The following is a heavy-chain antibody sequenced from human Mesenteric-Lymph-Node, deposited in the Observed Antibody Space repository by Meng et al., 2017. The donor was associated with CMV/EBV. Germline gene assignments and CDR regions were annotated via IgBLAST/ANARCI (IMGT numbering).Heavy chain of an antibody. CDR1: GASISSNDW. D-gene: IGHD2-15*01. CDR3: TRSPGWWYLDY. Sequence: GSLRLSCAVSGASISSNDWWSWVRQPPGKGLEWIGEISHSGTTKYNPSLKSRVTISIDKTRNHFSLKLTSVTAADTGVYFCTRSPGWWYLDYWDQGSLVTVSS. CDR2: ISHSGTT. V-gene: IGHV4-4*01. J-gene: IGHJ4*02.